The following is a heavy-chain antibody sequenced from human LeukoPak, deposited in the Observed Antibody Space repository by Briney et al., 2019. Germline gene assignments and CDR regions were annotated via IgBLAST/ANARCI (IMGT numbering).Heavy chain of an antibody. J-gene: IGHJ3*02. CDR3: ARVNSPGAFDI. CDR1: GGSISSYY. V-gene: IGHV4-59*01. CDR2: IYYSGST. Sequence: SETLSLTCTVSGGSISSYYWSWIRQPPGKGLEWIGYIYYSGSTNYNPSLTSRVTISVDTSKNQFSLKLSSVTAADTAVYYCARVNSPGAFDIWGQGTMVTVSS.